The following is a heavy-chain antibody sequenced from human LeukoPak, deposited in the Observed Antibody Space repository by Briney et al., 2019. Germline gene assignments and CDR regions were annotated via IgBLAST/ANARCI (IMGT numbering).Heavy chain of an antibody. Sequence: SVKVSCKASGGTFSSYAISWVRQAPGQGLEWMGGIIPIFGTANYAQKFQGRVTITADESTSTAYMELSSLRSEDTAVYYCARASDYYDSSGYLPYNWFDPWGQGTLVTVSS. J-gene: IGHJ5*02. CDR1: GGTFSSYA. CDR2: IIPIFGTA. CDR3: ARASDYYDSSGYLPYNWFDP. D-gene: IGHD3-22*01. V-gene: IGHV1-69*01.